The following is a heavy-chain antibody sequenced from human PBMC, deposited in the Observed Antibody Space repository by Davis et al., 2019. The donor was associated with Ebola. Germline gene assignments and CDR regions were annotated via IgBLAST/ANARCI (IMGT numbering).Heavy chain of an antibody. Sequence: GGSLRLSCAASGFTFDDYAMHWVRQAPGKGLEWVAVISYDGSNKYYADSVKGRFTISRDNSKNTLYLQMNSLRAEDTAVYYCAKVPTYYYNGMDLWGQGTTVTVSS. CDR1: GFTFDDYA. V-gene: IGHV3-30*18. CDR2: ISYDGSNK. J-gene: IGHJ6*02. CDR3: AKVPTYYYNGMDL. D-gene: IGHD4/OR15-4a*01.